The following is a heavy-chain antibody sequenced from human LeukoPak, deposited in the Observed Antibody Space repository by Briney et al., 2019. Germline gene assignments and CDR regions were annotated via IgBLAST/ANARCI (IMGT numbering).Heavy chain of an antibody. D-gene: IGHD1-26*01. CDR3: TTDGVGVEGATYDN. Sequence: GGSLRLSRAASGFTVSSNYMSWVRQAPGKGLEWVSVIYSGGSTYYADSVKGRFTISRDNSKNTLYLQMNSLKTEDTAVYYCTTDGVGVEGATYDNWGQGTLVSVSS. V-gene: IGHV3-53*01. CDR2: IYSGGST. CDR1: GFTVSSNY. J-gene: IGHJ4*02.